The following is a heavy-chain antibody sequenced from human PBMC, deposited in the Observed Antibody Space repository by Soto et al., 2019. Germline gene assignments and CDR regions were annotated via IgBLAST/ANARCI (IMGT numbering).Heavy chain of an antibody. CDR3: ERVAHARYGDYAYYYYGMDV. D-gene: IGHD4-17*01. V-gene: IGHV3-53*01. CDR1: GFTVSSNY. CDR2: IYSGGST. Sequence: GGSLRLSCAASGFTVSSNYMSWVRQAPGKGLEWVSVIYSGGSTYYADSVKGRFTISRDNSKNTLYLQMNSLRAEDTAVYYCERVAHARYGDYAYYYYGMDVWGQGTTVTVSS. J-gene: IGHJ6*02.